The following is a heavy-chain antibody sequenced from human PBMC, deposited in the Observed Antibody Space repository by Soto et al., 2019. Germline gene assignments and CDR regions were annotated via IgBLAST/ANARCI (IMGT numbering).Heavy chain of an antibody. D-gene: IGHD2-2*01. CDR3: ARLPRLKTGYCSSTSCPGYYYYMDV. Sequence: SDTLSLTCPVSGGSISSSSYYWGWIRQPPGKGLEWIGSIYYSGSTYYNPSLKSRVTISVDTSKNQFSLKLSSVTAADTAVYYCARLPRLKTGYCSSTSCPGYYYYMDVWGKGTTVT. V-gene: IGHV4-39*01. CDR1: GGSISSSSYY. CDR2: IYYSGST. J-gene: IGHJ6*03.